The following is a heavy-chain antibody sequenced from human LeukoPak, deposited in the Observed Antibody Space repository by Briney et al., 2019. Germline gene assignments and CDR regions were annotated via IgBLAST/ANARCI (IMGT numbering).Heavy chain of an antibody. D-gene: IGHD4-23*01. V-gene: IGHV3-53*01. CDR2: IYSAGGT. CDR1: GFTVSSNQ. Sequence: GGSLRLSCAAFGFTVSSNQMSWVRQAPGKGLEWVSLIYSAGGTHYVDSVKGRFTISRDNSKSTLYLQMDNLRAEDTAVYYCARGYGGNSHPGYWGQGTLVTVSS. J-gene: IGHJ4*02. CDR3: ARGYGGNSHPGY.